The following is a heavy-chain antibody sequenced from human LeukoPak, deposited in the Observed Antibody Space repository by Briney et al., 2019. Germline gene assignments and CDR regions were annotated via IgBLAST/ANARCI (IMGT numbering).Heavy chain of an antibody. CDR2: ISAYNGNT. CDR1: GYTFTSYG. D-gene: IGHD4-17*01. J-gene: IGHJ6*02. V-gene: IGHV1-18*01. CDR3: ARVGTTVTTFYYYYYGMDA. Sequence: GASVKVSCKASGYTFTSYGISWVRQAPGQGLEWMGWISAYNGNTNYAQKLQGRVTMTTDTSTSTAYMELRSLRSDDTAVYYCARVGTTVTTFYYYYYGMDAWGQGTTVTVSS.